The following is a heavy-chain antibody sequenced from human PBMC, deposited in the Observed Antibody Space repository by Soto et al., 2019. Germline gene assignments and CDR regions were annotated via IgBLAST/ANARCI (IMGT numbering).Heavy chain of an antibody. CDR2: INHSGST. J-gene: IGHJ6*02. CDR3: ARGRYDFWSGYPYYYYYGMDV. CDR1: GGSISSGGYS. V-gene: IGHV4-30-2*01. Sequence: SETLSLTCAVSGGSISSGGYSWSWIRQPPGKGLEWIGEINHSGSTNYNPSLKSRVTISVDTSKNQFSLKLSSVTAADTAVYYCARGRYDFWSGYPYYYYYGMDVWGQGTTVTVSS. D-gene: IGHD3-3*01.